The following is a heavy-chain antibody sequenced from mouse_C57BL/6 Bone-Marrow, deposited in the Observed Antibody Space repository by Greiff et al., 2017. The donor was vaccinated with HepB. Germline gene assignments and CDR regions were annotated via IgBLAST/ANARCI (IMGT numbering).Heavy chain of an antibody. V-gene: IGHV1-59*01. CDR3: ARETGTWYFDY. D-gene: IGHD4-1*01. CDR1: GYTFTSYW. J-gene: IGHJ2*01. Sequence: QVHVKQPGAELVRPGTSVKLSCKASGYTFTSYWMHWVKQRPGQGLEWIGVIDPSDSYTNYNQKFKGKATLTVDTSSSTAYMQLSSLTSEDSAVYYCARETGTWYFDYWGQGTTLTVSS. CDR2: IDPSDSYT.